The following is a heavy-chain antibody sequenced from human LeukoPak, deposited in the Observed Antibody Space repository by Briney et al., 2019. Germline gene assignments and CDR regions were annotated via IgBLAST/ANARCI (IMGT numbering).Heavy chain of an antibody. CDR1: GGTFSSYA. CDR2: IIPILGIA. Sequence: SVKVSCKASGGTFSSYAISWVRQAPGQGLEWMGRIIPILGIANYAQKFQGRVTITADKSTSTAYMELSSLRSEDTAVYYCARGDSLCSGGSCYDYYHYYGMDVWGQGTTVTVSS. D-gene: IGHD2-15*01. CDR3: ARGDSLCSGGSCYDYYHYYGMDV. V-gene: IGHV1-69*04. J-gene: IGHJ6*02.